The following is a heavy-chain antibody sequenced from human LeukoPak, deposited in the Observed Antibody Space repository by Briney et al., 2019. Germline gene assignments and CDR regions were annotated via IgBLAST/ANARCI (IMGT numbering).Heavy chain of an antibody. V-gene: IGHV4-34*12. J-gene: IGHJ4*02. CDR1: GGSFSGYY. CDR3: ARAPCGGDCYSDY. Sequence: SETLSLTCAVYGGSFSGYYWSWIRQPPGRGLEWIGEIIHSGSTNYNPSLKSRVTISVDTSKNQFSLKLSSVTAADTAVYYCARAPCGGDCYSDYWGQGTLVTVSS. CDR2: IIHSGST. D-gene: IGHD2-21*02.